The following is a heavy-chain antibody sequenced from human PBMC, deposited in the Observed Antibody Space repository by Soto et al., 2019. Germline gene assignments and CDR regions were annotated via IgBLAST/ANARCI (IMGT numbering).Heavy chain of an antibody. CDR3: ARYLIAAAGTGYYFDY. CDR2: IDWDDDK. CDR1: GFSLSTSGMC. J-gene: IGHJ4*02. Sequence: SGPTLVNPTQTLTLTCTFSGFSLSTSGMCVSWIRQPPGKALEWLALIDWDDDKYYSTSLKTRLTIFKDTSKNQVVLTMTNIDPVDTATYYCARYLIAAAGTGYYFDYWGQGTLVTVSS. D-gene: IGHD6-13*01. V-gene: IGHV2-70*01.